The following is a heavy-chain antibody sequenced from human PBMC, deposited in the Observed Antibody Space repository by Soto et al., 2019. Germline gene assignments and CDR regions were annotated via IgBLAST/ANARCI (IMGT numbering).Heavy chain of an antibody. CDR2: IYSSGNT. D-gene: IGHD2-2*01. Sequence: SETLSLTCSVSGGTISGYYWTWIRQPAGKGLEWIGRIYSSGNTKYNPSLQSRVTMSLDTSNNQFSLRLTSVTAADTAVYYCARGQQFSDWFDPWGQGTLVTVSS. CDR1: GGTISGYY. CDR3: ARGQQFSDWFDP. J-gene: IGHJ5*02. V-gene: IGHV4-4*07.